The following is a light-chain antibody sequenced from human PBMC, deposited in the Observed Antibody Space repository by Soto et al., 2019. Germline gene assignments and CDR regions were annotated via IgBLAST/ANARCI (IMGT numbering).Light chain of an antibody. CDR1: QSVSSN. Sequence: EIVMTQSPVTLSVSPGERVTLSCRASQSVSSNLAWYQQKPGQAPSLLIYGAFTRATGIPARFSGTGPGTEFTLTISSLQPDDFATYYCQQYNSYWTFGQGTKVEIK. J-gene: IGKJ1*01. CDR3: QQYNSYWT. V-gene: IGKV3-15*01. CDR2: GAF.